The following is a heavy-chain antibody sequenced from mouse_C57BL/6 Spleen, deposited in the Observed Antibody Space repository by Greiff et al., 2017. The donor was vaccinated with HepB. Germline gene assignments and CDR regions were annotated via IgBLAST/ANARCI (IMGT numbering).Heavy chain of an antibody. D-gene: IGHD2-2*01. V-gene: IGHV1-15*01. J-gene: IGHJ4*01. Sequence: QVQLQQSGAELVRPGASVTLSCKASGYTFTDYEMHWVKQTPVHGLEWIGAIDPETGGTAYNQKFKGKAILTADKSSSTAYMELRSLTSEDSAVYYCTRGTLWLRRRGYYAMDYWGQGTSVTVSS. CDR3: TRGTLWLRRRGYYAMDY. CDR2: IDPETGGT. CDR1: GYTFTDYE.